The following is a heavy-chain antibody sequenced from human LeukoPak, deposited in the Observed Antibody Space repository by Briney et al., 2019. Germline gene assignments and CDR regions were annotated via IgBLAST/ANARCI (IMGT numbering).Heavy chain of an antibody. Sequence: GGSLRLSCAASGFTFSSYEMNWVRQAPGKGLEWVPYISSSGSTIYYADSVKGRFTISRDNAKNSLYLQMNRLRAEDTAIYYCARDVSTAVVTAFDNWGQGTLVTVSS. V-gene: IGHV3-48*03. CDR3: ARDVSTAVVTAFDN. D-gene: IGHD4-23*01. J-gene: IGHJ4*02. CDR2: ISSSGSTI. CDR1: GFTFSSYE.